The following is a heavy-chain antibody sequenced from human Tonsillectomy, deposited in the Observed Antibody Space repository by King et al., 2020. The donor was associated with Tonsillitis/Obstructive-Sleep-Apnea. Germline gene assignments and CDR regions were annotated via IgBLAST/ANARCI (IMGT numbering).Heavy chain of an antibody. Sequence: QLVQSGAEVKKPGASVKLSCKASGYTFTNYTVHWVRQAPGQRVELMGWIHAGNGNTKYSQPFQGRVTITRDTSASTAYMEPSSLRSEDTAVYYCARGGSGSYYKNSFDYWGQGTLITVSS. V-gene: IGHV1-3*01. CDR2: IHAGNGNT. J-gene: IGHJ4*02. CDR3: ARGGSGSYYKNSFDY. CDR1: GYTFTNYT. D-gene: IGHD3-10*01.